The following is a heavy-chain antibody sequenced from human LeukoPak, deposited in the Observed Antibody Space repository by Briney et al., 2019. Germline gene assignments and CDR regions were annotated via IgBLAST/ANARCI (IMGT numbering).Heavy chain of an antibody. CDR3: AKAHCSSTSCSRADN. J-gene: IGHJ4*02. CDR2: IDGSGGTT. CDR1: GFTFTRNA. V-gene: IGHV3-23*01. Sequence: GGSLRLSCAASGFTFTRNAMAWVRQAPGKGLEWVSAIDGSGGTTFYADSVKGRVTISRVQSTNTVYLQMNSLRADDTAVYYRAKAHCSSTSCSRADNWGQGTLVTVSS. D-gene: IGHD2-2*01.